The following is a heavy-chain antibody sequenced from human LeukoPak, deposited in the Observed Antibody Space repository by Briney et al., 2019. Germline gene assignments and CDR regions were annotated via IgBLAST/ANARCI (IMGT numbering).Heavy chain of an antibody. Sequence: SVKVSRKASGYTFTSYGISWVRQAPGQGLEWMGRIIPIFGTANYAQKFQGRVTITTDESTSTAYMELSSLRSEDTAVYYCARGGDYVDYWGQGTLVTVSS. CDR3: ARGGDYVDY. V-gene: IGHV1-69*05. J-gene: IGHJ4*02. CDR1: GYTFTSYG. CDR2: IIPIFGTA.